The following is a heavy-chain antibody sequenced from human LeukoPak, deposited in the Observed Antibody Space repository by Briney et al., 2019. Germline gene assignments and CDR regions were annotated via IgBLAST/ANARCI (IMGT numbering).Heavy chain of an antibody. J-gene: IGHJ5*02. CDR3: ASPGIAALTLDR. CDR1: GGSISSSSYY. V-gene: IGHV4-39*01. CDR2: IYYSGST. D-gene: IGHD6-6*01. Sequence: SETLSLTCTVSGGSISSSSYYWGWIRQPPGKGLEWIGSIYYSGSTYYNPSLKSRVTISVDTSKNQFSLKLSSVTAADTAVYYCASPGIAALTLDRWGQGTLVTVSS.